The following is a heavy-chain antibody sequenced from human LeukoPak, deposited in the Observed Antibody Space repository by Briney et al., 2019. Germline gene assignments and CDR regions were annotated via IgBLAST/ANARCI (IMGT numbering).Heavy chain of an antibody. J-gene: IGHJ4*02. V-gene: IGHV3-23*01. CDR2: FDTGFGT. Sequence: GGSLRLPCAASGFTFSTASLHWVRQAPGRRLEWVSAFDTGFGTYYPDSLKGRFTISRDNSKNTLFLQMNSLRAEDTAVYYCARSSGWWSLDYWGQGTLVTVSS. CDR1: GFTFSTAS. D-gene: IGHD6-19*01. CDR3: ARSSGWWSLDY.